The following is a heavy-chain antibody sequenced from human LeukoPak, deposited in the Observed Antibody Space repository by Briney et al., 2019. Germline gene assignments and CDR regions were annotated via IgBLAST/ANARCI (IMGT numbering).Heavy chain of an antibody. D-gene: IGHD6-13*01. Sequence: GGSLRLSCAASGSTFDDYAMHWVRQAPGKGLEWVSGISWNSGSIGYADSVKGRFTISRDNAKNSLYLQMNSLRAEDTALYYCANLRIAAAGGYWGQGTLVTVSS. CDR1: GSTFDDYA. J-gene: IGHJ4*02. V-gene: IGHV3-9*01. CDR3: ANLRIAAAGGY. CDR2: ISWNSGSI.